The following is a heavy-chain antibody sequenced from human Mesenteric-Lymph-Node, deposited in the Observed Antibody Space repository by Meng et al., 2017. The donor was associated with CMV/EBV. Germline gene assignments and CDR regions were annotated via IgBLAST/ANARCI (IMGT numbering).Heavy chain of an antibody. CDR1: GITFSTYT. Sequence: GESLKISCVASGITFSTYTMTWVRQAPGKGLEWVSFISNSDSNIYYADSVKGRFTISRDNAKNSMYLQMNSLTAGDTAVYYCARCWNYDILTGPTGPMDVWGQGTTVTVSS. V-gene: IGHV3-21*06. D-gene: IGHD3-9*01. CDR3: ARCWNYDILTGPTGPMDV. J-gene: IGHJ6*02. CDR2: ISNSDSNI.